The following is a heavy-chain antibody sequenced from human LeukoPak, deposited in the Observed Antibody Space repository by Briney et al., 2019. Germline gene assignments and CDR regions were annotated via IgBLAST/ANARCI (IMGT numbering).Heavy chain of an antibody. V-gene: IGHV1-2*02. CDR1: GYTFTGYY. CDR3: AILPFGSYYIDY. J-gene: IGHJ4*02. Sequence: EASVKVSCKASGYTFTGYYMHWVRQAPGQGLEWMGWINPNSGGTNYAQKFQGRVTMTRDTSISTAYMELSRLRSDDTAVYYCAILPFGSYYIDYWGQGTLVTVSS. D-gene: IGHD1-26*01. CDR2: INPNSGGT.